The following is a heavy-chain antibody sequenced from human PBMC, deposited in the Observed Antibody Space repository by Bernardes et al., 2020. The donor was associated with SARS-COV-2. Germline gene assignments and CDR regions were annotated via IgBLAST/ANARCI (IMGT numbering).Heavy chain of an antibody. V-gene: IGHV3-23*01. J-gene: IGHJ3*02. CDR2: ISGSGGST. CDR1: GFTFSSYA. CDR3: AKDTRITMLVVVITAYAFDI. D-gene: IGHD3-22*01. Sequence: SLRLSCVASGFTFSSYAMSWVRQAPGKGLEWVSAISGSGGSTYYGDSVKGRFTISRDNSKNTMYLQMNSLRAEDTAVYYCAKDTRITMLVVVITAYAFDIWAQGQMATVSS.